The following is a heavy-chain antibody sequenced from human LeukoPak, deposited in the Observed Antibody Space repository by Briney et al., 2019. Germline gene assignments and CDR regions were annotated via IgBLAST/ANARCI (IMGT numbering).Heavy chain of an antibody. D-gene: IGHD3-3*01. CDR3: TAEWWVPDYDFWSGLGRNAFDI. J-gene: IGHJ3*02. Sequence: GGSLRLSCAASGFTFSNAWMSWVRQAPGKGLEWVGRIKSKTDGGTTDYAAPVKGRFTISRDDSKNTLYLQMNSLKTEDTAVYYCTAEWWVPDYDFWSGLGRNAFDIWGQGTMVTVSS. CDR2: IKSKTDGGTT. CDR1: GFTFSNAW. V-gene: IGHV3-15*01.